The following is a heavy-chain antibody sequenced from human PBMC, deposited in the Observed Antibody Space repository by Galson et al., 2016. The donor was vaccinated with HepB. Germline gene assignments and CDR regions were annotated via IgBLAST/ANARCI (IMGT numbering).Heavy chain of an antibody. V-gene: IGHV4-34*01. CDR1: GGSFSNYY. Sequence: TLSLTCAVYGGSFSNYYWTWIRQPPGKGLEWIGEINHVGGTNYNPSLKGRVTISVDPSRKQFSLTLNSLTAADTAVYYCARSLFKYSYYYMDVWGKGTTVTV. CDR3: ARSLFKYSYYYMDV. CDR2: INHVGGT. J-gene: IGHJ6*03.